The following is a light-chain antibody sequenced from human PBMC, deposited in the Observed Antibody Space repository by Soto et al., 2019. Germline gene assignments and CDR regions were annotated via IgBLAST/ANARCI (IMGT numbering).Light chain of an antibody. CDR2: GNS. CDR3: QSYDSSLSGV. J-gene: IGLJ1*01. V-gene: IGLV1-40*01. Sequence: QSVLTQPPSVSGAPGHRVTISCTGSSSNIGAGYDVHWYQQLPGTAPKLLIYGNSNRPSGVPDRFSGSKSGTSASLAITGLQAEDEADYYRQSYDSSLSGVFGTGTKVTVL. CDR1: SSNIGAGYD.